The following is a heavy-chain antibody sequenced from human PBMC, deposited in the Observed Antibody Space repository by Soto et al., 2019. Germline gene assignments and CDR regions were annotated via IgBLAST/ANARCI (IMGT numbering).Heavy chain of an antibody. V-gene: IGHV3-30*18. CDR3: AKDLGDPGVVAAPTFDY. Sequence: VQLVESGGGVVQPGRSLRLSCAASGFTFSSYGMYWVRQAPGKGLEWVAVISYDGSNKYYADSVKGRFTISRDNSKNTLYLQMNSLRAEDTAVYYCAKDLGDPGVVAAPTFDYWGQGTLVTVSS. D-gene: IGHD2-15*01. CDR2: ISYDGSNK. J-gene: IGHJ4*02. CDR1: GFTFSSYG.